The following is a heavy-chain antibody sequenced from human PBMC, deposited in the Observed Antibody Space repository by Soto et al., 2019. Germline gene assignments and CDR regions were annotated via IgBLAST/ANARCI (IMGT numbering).Heavy chain of an antibody. Sequence: ASVKVSCKASGYTFTSYAMHWVRQAPGQRLEWMGWINAGNGNTKYSQKFQGRVTITRDTSASTAYMELSSLRSEDTAVYYCARGSPLRCSGGSCYGYYYYYYGMDVWGQGTTVTVSS. D-gene: IGHD2-15*01. CDR2: INAGNGNT. CDR1: GYTFTSYA. V-gene: IGHV1-3*01. J-gene: IGHJ6*02. CDR3: ARGSPLRCSGGSCYGYYYYYYGMDV.